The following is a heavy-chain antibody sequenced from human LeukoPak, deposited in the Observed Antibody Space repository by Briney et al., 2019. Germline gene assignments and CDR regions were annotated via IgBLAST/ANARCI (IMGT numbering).Heavy chain of an antibody. CDR2: IYYSGST. Sequence: PSETLSLTCTDSGGSISSYYWSWIRQPPGKGLEWIGYIYYSGSTNYNPSLKSRVTISVDTSKNQFSLKLSSVTAADTAVYYCARVWGYSYGYLDYWGQGTLVTVSS. J-gene: IGHJ4*02. CDR3: ARVWGYSYGYLDY. D-gene: IGHD5-18*01. V-gene: IGHV4-59*01. CDR1: GGSISSYY.